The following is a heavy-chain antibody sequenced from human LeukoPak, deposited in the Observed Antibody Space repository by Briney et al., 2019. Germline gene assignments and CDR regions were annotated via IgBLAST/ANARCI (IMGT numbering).Heavy chain of an antibody. CDR2: IWYDGSNK. Sequence: TGGSLRLSCAASGFTFSSYGMHWVRQAPGKGLEWVAVIWYDGSNKYYADSVKGRFTISRDNAKNTLFLQMNSLRAEDTAVYYCASGSFCTNGVCYKGFDYWGQGTLVSVSS. D-gene: IGHD2-8*01. CDR3: ASGSFCTNGVCYKGFDY. V-gene: IGHV3-33*03. J-gene: IGHJ4*02. CDR1: GFTFSSYG.